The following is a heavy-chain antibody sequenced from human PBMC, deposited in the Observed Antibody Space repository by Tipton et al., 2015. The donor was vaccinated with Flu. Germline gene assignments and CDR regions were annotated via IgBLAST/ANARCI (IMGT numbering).Heavy chain of an antibody. Sequence: QLVQSGGGLVQPGGSLRPSCAASGFTYHSYWMTWVRQAPGKGLEWVANIKQDGSEKYYVDSVKGRFTISRDNAKNSLYLQMNSLRGEDTAIYYCVKEVGGPGSYWGQGTLVTVSS. CDR1: GFTYHSYW. D-gene: IGHD6-19*01. V-gene: IGHV3-7*01. CDR3: VKEVGGPGSY. CDR2: IKQDGSEK. J-gene: IGHJ4*02.